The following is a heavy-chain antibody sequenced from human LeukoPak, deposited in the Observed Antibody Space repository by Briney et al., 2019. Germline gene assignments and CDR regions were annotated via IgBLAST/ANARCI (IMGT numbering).Heavy chain of an antibody. Sequence: SETLSLTCAVSGYSISSGYYWGWIRQPAGKGLEWIGRIYTSGSTNYNPSLKSRVTISVDKSKNQFSLKLSSVTAADTAVYYCARDEIDYSNHGWGQGTLVTVSS. CDR1: GYSISSGYY. CDR3: ARDEIDYSNHG. V-gene: IGHV4-61*02. D-gene: IGHD4-11*01. J-gene: IGHJ4*02. CDR2: IYTSGST.